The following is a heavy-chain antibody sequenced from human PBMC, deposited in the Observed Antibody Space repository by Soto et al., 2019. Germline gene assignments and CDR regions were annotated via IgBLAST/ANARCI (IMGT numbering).Heavy chain of an antibody. D-gene: IGHD1-26*01. CDR3: ASEWELTYYFDY. J-gene: IGHJ4*02. CDR2: ISGSGGST. Sequence: EVQLLESGGGLVQPGGSLRLSCAASGFTFSSYAMSWVRQAPGKGLEWVSAISGSGGSTYYADSVKGRFTISRDNSKNTLYLHMNSLRAEDTAVYYCASEWELTYYFDYWGQGTLVTVSS. CDR1: GFTFSSYA. V-gene: IGHV3-23*01.